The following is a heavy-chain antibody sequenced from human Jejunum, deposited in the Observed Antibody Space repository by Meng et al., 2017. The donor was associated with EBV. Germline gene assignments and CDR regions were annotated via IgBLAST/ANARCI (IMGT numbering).Heavy chain of an antibody. CDR3: ASPPGGGTGGY. Sequence: QWQLVGCGGGLVKPGVSVRLSCEVSGFTFSDYYMSWMRQAPGKGLEWVSYISSGGTTIYYADSVKGRFTISRDNGKNSLYLEMNSLRADDTAMYYCASPPGGGTGGYWGQGTLVTVSS. J-gene: IGHJ4*02. V-gene: IGHV3-11*01. D-gene: IGHD2-8*02. CDR1: GFTFSDYY. CDR2: ISSGGTTI.